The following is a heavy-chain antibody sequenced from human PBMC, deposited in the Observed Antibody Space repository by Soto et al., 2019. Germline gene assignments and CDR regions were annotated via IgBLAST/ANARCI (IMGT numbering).Heavy chain of an antibody. Sequence: LSLTCNVSVGSIRNYFWSWIRQPAGKGLEWIGRIYSSGSTNYNPSLKSRVTMSVDTSKKQLPLKLSSVTVADTAVYFCARENYFFDTDGYYYVFDYWGQGALVTVSS. J-gene: IGHJ4*02. D-gene: IGHD3-22*01. CDR1: VGSIRNYF. CDR3: ARENYFFDTDGYYYVFDY. CDR2: IYSSGST. V-gene: IGHV4-4*07.